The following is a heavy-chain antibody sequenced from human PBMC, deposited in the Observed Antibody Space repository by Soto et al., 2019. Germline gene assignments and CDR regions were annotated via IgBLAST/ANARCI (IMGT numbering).Heavy chain of an antibody. V-gene: IGHV1-2*02. Sequence: ASVKVSCKASGYIFTDYFIHWVRQAPGQGLEWMGWIDPNSGDTSYAPKFQGRVTLTTDTSISTAYMELSSLRSDDTAVCYCARVAGVRGAPSNGMDVWGQGTTVTVSS. CDR3: ARVAGVRGAPSNGMDV. CDR2: IDPNSGDT. CDR1: GYIFTDYF. D-gene: IGHD3-10*01. J-gene: IGHJ6*02.